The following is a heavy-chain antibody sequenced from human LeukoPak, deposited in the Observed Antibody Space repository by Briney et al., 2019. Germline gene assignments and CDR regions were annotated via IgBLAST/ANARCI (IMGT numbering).Heavy chain of an antibody. J-gene: IGHJ5*01. Sequence: SETLSLTCTVSGGSINSHYWSWIRQPPGKGLECIGYIHYTGSTNYNPSLKSRVTISVDTSKNQFSLKLSFVSAADTAVYYCATYSSNLGCLDSWGQGTLVTVSS. CDR2: IHYTGST. V-gene: IGHV4-59*08. D-gene: IGHD6-13*01. CDR3: ATYSSNLGCLDS. CDR1: GGSINSHY.